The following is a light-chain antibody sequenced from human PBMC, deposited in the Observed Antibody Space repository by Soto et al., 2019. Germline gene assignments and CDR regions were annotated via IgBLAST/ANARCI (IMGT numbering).Light chain of an antibody. CDR2: ATS. CDR3: QKYNSAPLT. Sequence: DVQMTQSPSSLSAFVGERVTITCRASQGIAPYLAWFQQKPGKVPKLLIYATSTLQSGVPSRFSGSGSGTDFTLTISSLQPEYVVTYYCQKYNSAPLTFGGGTKVEIK. CDR1: QGIAPY. J-gene: IGKJ4*01. V-gene: IGKV1-27*01.